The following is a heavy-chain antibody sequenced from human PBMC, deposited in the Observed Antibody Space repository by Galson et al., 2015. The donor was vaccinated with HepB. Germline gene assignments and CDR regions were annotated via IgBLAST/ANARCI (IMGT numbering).Heavy chain of an antibody. D-gene: IGHD3-10*01. V-gene: IGHV3-48*01. J-gene: IGHJ4*02. CDR3: ARRGYFDY. CDR1: GFTFSSYS. CDR2: ISSSSSTI. Sequence: SLRLSCAASGFTFSSYSMNWVRQAPGKGLEWVSYISSSSSTIYYADSVKGRFTISRDNAKNSLYLQMNSLRAEDTAVYYCARRGYFDYWGQGTLVTVSS.